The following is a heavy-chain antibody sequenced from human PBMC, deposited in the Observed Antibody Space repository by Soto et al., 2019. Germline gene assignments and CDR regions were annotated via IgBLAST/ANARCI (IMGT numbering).Heavy chain of an antibody. J-gene: IGHJ6*02. CDR2: INAGNGNT. CDR3: ARSIAARLYYFYGMDV. Sequence: ASVKVSCKASGYTFITYAIYWARQAPGQRLEWMGWINAGNGNTKYSQKFQGRVTITRDTSARTAYMELRSLQSEDTAVYYCARSIAARLYYFYGMDVWGQGTTVTVSS. V-gene: IGHV1-3*01. D-gene: IGHD6-6*01. CDR1: GYTFITYA.